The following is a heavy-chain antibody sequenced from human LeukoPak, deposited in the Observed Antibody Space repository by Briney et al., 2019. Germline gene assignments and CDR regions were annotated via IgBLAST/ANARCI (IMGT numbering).Heavy chain of an antibody. V-gene: IGHV4-34*01. CDR3: ASSRGVVGYGYELDY. D-gene: IGHD5-18*01. Sequence: SETLSLACAVYGGSFSGYYWNWIRQPPGKGLEWIGEINHGGSTNYNPSLKSRVTISVDTSKNQFSLKLTSVTAADTAVYYCASSRGVVGYGYELDYWGQGTLVIVSS. CDR2: INHGGST. J-gene: IGHJ4*02. CDR1: GGSFSGYY.